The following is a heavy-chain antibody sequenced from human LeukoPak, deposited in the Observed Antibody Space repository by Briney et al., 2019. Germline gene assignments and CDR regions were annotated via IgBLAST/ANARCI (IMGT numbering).Heavy chain of an antibody. J-gene: IGHJ3*02. CDR1: GGSISSYY. CDR3: ARRPVLDDAFDI. Sequence: SETLSLTCTVSGGSISSYYWSWIRQPPGKGLEWIGYIYCSGSTNYNPSLKSRVTISVDRSKNQFSLKLSSVTAADTAVYYCARRPVLDDAFDIWGQGTMVTVSS. CDR2: IYCSGST. V-gene: IGHV4-59*12. D-gene: IGHD2-8*01.